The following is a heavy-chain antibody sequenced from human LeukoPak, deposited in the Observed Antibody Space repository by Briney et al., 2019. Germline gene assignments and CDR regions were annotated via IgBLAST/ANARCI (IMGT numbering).Heavy chain of an antibody. J-gene: IGHJ1*01. CDR1: GGSINTYY. CDR2: NHYSGST. D-gene: IGHD6-13*01. CDR3: ARSITSSWYGDFQH. Sequence: SETLSLTCTVSGGSINTYYWSWIRQPPGKGLEWIGYNHYSGSTNYNPSLKSRVTISVDTSKNQFSLKLSSVTAADTAVYYCARSITSSWYGDFQHWGQGTLVTVSS. V-gene: IGHV4-59*01.